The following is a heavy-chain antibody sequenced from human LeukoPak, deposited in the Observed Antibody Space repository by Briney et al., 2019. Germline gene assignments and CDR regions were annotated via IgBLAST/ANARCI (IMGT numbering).Heavy chain of an antibody. CDR3: ARVIAAAMDAFDI. V-gene: IGHV4-30-4*08. J-gene: IGHJ3*02. D-gene: IGHD6-13*01. Sequence: PSETLSLTCTVSGGSISSGDYYWSWIRQPPGKGLEWIGYIYYSGSTYYNPSLKSRVAISVDTSKNQFSLKLSSVTAADTAVYYCARVIAAAMDAFDIWGQGTMVNVSS. CDR1: GGSISSGDYY. CDR2: IYYSGST.